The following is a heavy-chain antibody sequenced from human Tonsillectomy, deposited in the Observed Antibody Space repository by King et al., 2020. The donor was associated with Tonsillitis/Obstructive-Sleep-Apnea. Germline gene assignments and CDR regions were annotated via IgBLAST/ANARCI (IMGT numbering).Heavy chain of an antibody. V-gene: IGHV3-15*01. CDR1: GFTFSNAW. CDR3: TTDLPSIAARDY. D-gene: IGHD6-6*01. Sequence: QLVQSGGGLVKPGGSLRLSCAASGFTFSNAWMSWVRQAPGKGLEWVGRIKSKTDGGTTDYAAPVKGRFTISRDDSKNTLYLQMNSLKTEDTAVYYCTTDLPSIAARDYWGQGTLVTVSS. CDR2: IKSKTDGGTT. J-gene: IGHJ4*02.